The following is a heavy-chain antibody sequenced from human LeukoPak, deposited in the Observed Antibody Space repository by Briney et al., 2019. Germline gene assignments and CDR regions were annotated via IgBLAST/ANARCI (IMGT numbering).Heavy chain of an antibody. CDR1: GGSFSGYY. CDR3: ARAGRGGDCYSVIFSYFDY. V-gene: IGHV4-34*01. Sequence: SETLSLTCAVYGGSFSGYYWSWIRQPPGKGLEWIGEINHSGSTNYNPSLKSRVTISVDTSKNQFSLKLSSVTAADTAVYYCARAGRGGDCYSVIFSYFDYWGQGTLVTVSS. J-gene: IGHJ4*02. CDR2: INHSGST. D-gene: IGHD2-21*02.